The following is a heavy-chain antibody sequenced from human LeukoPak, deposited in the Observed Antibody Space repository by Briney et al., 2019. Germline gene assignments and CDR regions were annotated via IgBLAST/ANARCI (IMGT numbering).Heavy chain of an antibody. CDR2: ISSSGYTI. Sequence: GGSLRLSCAASGFTFSDYYMSWIRQAPGKGLEWVSYISSSGYTIFYADSVKGRFTISRDNAKNSLYLQMNSLRAEDTAVYYCAREGPRNYYDSRGYHGYFDYWGQGTLVTVSS. J-gene: IGHJ4*02. CDR3: AREGPRNYYDSRGYHGYFDY. V-gene: IGHV3-11*01. D-gene: IGHD3-22*01. CDR1: GFTFSDYY.